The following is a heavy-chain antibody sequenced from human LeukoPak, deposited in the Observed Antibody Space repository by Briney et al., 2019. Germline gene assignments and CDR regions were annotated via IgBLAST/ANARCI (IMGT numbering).Heavy chain of an antibody. V-gene: IGHV3-33*01. CDR3: ARGSGSYWDYHYFDY. Sequence: GGSLRLSCAASGFTFSSYGMHWVRQAPGKGLEWVAVIWYDGSNKYYADSVKGRSTISRDNSKNTLYLQMNSLRAEDTAVYYCARGSGSYWDYHYFDYWGQGTLVTVSS. D-gene: IGHD1-26*01. J-gene: IGHJ4*02. CDR1: GFTFSSYG. CDR2: IWYDGSNK.